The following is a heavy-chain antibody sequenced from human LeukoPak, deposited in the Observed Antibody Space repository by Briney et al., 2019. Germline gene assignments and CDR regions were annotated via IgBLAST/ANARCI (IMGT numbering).Heavy chain of an antibody. V-gene: IGHV4-34*01. J-gene: IGHJ6*02. CDR3: ARDRYSNSFYYYYAMDV. D-gene: IGHD4-11*01. CDR2: INHRGST. CDR1: GGSFSGQY. Sequence: SETLSLTCAVFGGSFSGQYWSWIRQPPGKGLEWIGEINHRGSTTYNPSLRSRVTISVDTSKSQFSLKVRSLTAADTAVYYCARDRYSNSFYYYYAMDVWGQGTTVTVSS.